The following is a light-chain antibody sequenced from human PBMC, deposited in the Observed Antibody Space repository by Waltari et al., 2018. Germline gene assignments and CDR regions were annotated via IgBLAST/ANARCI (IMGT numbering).Light chain of an antibody. V-gene: IGLV1-40*01. J-gene: IGLJ1*01. CDR2: GNN. Sequence: QSVLTQAPSVSGAPGQRVTIPCTGSSSNIGAGYDVHWYQQLPGTAPKLLIYGNNNRPSGVPDRFSGSKSGTSASLAITGLQAEDEADYYCQSYDSSLSSYVFGTGTKVTVL. CDR1: SSNIGAGYD. CDR3: QSYDSSLSSYV.